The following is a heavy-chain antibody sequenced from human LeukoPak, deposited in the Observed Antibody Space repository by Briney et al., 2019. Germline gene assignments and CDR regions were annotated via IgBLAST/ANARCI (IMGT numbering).Heavy chain of an antibody. J-gene: IGHJ4*02. CDR1: GDSVSSGNHY. CDR3: AKDRAQQLLPYDY. V-gene: IGHV4-61*01. Sequence: SETLSLTCTVSGDSVSSGNHYWSWIRQPPGKGLEWIGYVYYNGGADYNSSLKSRVTISLDTSKNQFTLKLTSVTAADTAVYYCAKDRAQQLLPYDYWGQGILVTVSS. D-gene: IGHD6-13*01. CDR2: VYYNGGA.